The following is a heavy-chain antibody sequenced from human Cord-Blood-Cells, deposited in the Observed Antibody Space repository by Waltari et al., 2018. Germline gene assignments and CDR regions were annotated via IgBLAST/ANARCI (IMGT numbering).Heavy chain of an antibody. V-gene: IGHV3-15*01. J-gene: IGHJ3*02. D-gene: IGHD4-17*01. Sequence: AASGFTFSNAWMSWVRQAPGKGLGWVGRIKSKTDGGTTDYAAPVKGRFTISRDDSENTRYLQMNSLKTEDTAVYYCTTLENDYGDYGDAFDIWGQGTMVTVSS. CDR2: IKSKTDGGTT. CDR3: TTLENDYGDYGDAFDI. CDR1: GFTFSNAW.